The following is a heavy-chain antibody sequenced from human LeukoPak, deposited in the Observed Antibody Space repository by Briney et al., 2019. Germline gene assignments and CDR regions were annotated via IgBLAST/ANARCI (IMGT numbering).Heavy chain of an antibody. CDR2: IYPGNSDT. CDR1: GYSFTTYW. D-gene: IGHD6-13*01. CDR3: ARNGAAGTPNRFFNWFDP. J-gene: IGHJ5*02. V-gene: IGHV5-51*01. Sequence: GESLKISCKGSGYSFTTYWIGWVRQLPGKGLEWMGLIYPGNSDTRYNPSFQGQVTFSADKSIDTAYLQWSSLQASDTAIYFCARNGAAGTPNRFFNWFDPWGQGTPVTVSS.